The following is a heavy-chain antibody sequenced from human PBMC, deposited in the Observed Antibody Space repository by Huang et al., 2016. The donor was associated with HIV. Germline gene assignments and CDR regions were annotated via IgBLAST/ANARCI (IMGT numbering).Heavy chain of an antibody. CDR3: ARGPDYYDSSGREAFDI. CDR2: INHSGST. D-gene: IGHD3-22*01. Sequence: QVQLQQWGAGLLKPSETLSLTCAVYGGSFSGYYWRWIRQPPGKGLEWIGEINHSGSTNDNTSLKSRVTISVDTSKTKFSLKLNSVTAADAAVYYCARGPDYYDSSGREAFDIWGQGTMVTVSS. CDR1: GGSFSGYY. V-gene: IGHV4-34*01. J-gene: IGHJ3*02.